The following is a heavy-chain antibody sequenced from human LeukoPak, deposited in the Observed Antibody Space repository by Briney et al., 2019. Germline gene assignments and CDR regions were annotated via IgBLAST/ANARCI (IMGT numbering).Heavy chain of an antibody. D-gene: IGHD3-22*01. CDR1: GGSISSYY. CDR2: IYYSGST. CDR3: ARRRDYYDRVFDY. V-gene: IGHV4-59*04. J-gene: IGHJ4*02. Sequence: PSETLSLTCTVSGGSISSYYWSWIRQPPGKGLEWIGYIYYSGSTYYNPSLKSRVTISVDTSKNQFSLKLSSVTAADTAVYYCARRRDYYDRVFDYWGQGTLVTVSS.